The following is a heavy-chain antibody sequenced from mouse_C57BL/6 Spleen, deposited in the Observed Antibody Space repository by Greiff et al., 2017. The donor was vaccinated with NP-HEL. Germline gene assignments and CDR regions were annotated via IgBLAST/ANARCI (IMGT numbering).Heavy chain of an antibody. CDR1: GYTFTDHT. CDR2: IYPRDGST. D-gene: IGHD1-1*01. CDR3: ARREDHYYGSSPFAY. Sequence: VQLQESDAELVKPGASVKISCKVSGYTFTDHTIHWMKQRPEQGLEWIGYIYPRDGSTKYNEKFKGKATLTADKSSSTAYMQLNSLTSEDSAVYFCARREDHYYGSSPFAYWSQGTLVTVSA. V-gene: IGHV1-78*01. J-gene: IGHJ3*01.